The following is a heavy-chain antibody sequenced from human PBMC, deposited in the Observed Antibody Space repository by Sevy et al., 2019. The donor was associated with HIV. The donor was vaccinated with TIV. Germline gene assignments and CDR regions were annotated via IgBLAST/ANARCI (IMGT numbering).Heavy chain of an antibody. CDR2: IKSQIDGATT. D-gene: IGHD3-3*01. V-gene: IGHV3-15*07. Sequence: GESLKISCAASGFTFFNAWMNWVRQAPGKGLEWVGRIKSQIDGATTDYDAPVEGRFTISRDDSRDTLYLQMNSLKAEDTAVYYCTTDSPWGWSNRDAFDVWGQGTLVTVSS. CDR1: GFTFFNAW. CDR3: TTDSPWGWSNRDAFDV. J-gene: IGHJ3*01.